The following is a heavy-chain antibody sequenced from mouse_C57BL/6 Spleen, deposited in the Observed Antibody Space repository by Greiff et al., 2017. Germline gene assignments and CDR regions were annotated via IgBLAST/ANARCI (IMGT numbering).Heavy chain of an antibody. V-gene: IGHV1-72*01. CDR2: IDPSSGGT. J-gene: IGHJ1*03. Sequence: VQLQQPGAELVKPGASVKLSCKASGYTFTSYWMHWVKQRPGRGLEWIGRIDPSSGGTKYTEKFKSKATLTVDKPSSTAYMQLSSLTSDDSEVYCCASEGSNGDLWYFDDWGTGTTVTVSS. CDR1: GYTFTSYW. CDR3: ASEGSNGDLWYFDD. D-gene: IGHD1-1*01.